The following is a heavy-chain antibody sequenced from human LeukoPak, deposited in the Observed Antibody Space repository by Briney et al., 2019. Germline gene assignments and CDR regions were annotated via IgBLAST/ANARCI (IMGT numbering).Heavy chain of an antibody. Sequence: SETLSLTCAVSGGSISSGGYSWSWIRQPPGKGLEWIGYIYQSGSTYYNPSLKSRVTISVDRSKTQFSLKLSSVTAADTAVYYCARSAMATLDYWGQGTLVTVSS. D-gene: IGHD5-18*01. J-gene: IGHJ4*02. CDR3: ARSAMATLDY. CDR2: IYQSGST. V-gene: IGHV4-30-2*01. CDR1: GGSISSGGYS.